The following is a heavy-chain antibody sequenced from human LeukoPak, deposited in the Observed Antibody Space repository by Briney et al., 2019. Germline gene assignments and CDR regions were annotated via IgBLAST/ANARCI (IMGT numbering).Heavy chain of an antibody. CDR2: ISYDGSNK. Sequence: GGSLRLSCAASGFTFSSYGMRWVRQAPGKGLEWVAVISYDGSNKYYADSVKGRFTISRDNSKNTLYLQMNSLRAEDTAVYYCAKDSHYGSGSYSDYWGQGTLVTVSS. V-gene: IGHV3-30*18. CDR1: GFTFSSYG. D-gene: IGHD3-10*01. CDR3: AKDSHYGSGSYSDY. J-gene: IGHJ4*02.